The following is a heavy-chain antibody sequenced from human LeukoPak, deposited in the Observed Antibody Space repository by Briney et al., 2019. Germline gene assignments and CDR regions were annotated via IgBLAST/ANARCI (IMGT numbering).Heavy chain of an antibody. CDR1: GFTFSNHG. D-gene: IGHD3-10*01. J-gene: IGHJ4*02. CDR3: AKDDAWLRFGE. Sequence: PGGSLRHACAASGFTFSNHGMNWVRQAPRKGLEWVSGISPSGDITYYADSVKGRFTISRDNSKNTLYLEVISLTAEDTAVYYCAKDDAWLRFGEWSQGTLVTVSS. V-gene: IGHV3-23*01. CDR2: ISPSGDIT.